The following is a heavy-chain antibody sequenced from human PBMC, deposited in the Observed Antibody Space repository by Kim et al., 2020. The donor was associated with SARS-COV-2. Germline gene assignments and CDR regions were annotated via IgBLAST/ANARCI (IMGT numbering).Heavy chain of an antibody. Sequence: ADSVKSRFTISRDNSRNTLYLQMNSLRAEDTAVYFCAKGGSSGSWYSASHYWGQGTLVSVS. J-gene: IGHJ4*02. D-gene: IGHD2-15*01. CDR3: AKGGSSGSWYSASHY. V-gene: IGHV3-23*01.